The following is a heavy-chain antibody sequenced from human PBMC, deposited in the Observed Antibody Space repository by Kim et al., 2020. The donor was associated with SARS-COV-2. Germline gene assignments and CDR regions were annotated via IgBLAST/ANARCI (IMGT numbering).Heavy chain of an antibody. CDR2: ISAYNGNT. V-gene: IGHV1-18*01. J-gene: IGHJ4*02. Sequence: ASVKISCKASGYTFTSYGISWVRQAPGQGLEWMGWISAYNGNTNYAQKLQGRVTMTTDTSTSTAYMELRSLRSDDTAVYYCALPMAVAEGFDYWGQGTLVTVSS. CDR3: ALPMAVAEGFDY. CDR1: GYTFTSYG. D-gene: IGHD6-19*01.